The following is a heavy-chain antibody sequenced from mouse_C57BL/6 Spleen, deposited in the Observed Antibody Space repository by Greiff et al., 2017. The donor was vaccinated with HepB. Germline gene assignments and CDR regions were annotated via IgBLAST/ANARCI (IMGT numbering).Heavy chain of an antibody. Sequence: QVQLQHSGPELVKPGASVKISCKASGYAFSSSWMNWVKQRPGKGLVWIGRIYPGDGDTNYNGKFTGKATLTAAKSSSTAYMQLSSLTSEDSAFYFCARSYYGRSYDYAMEYWGQGTSGTVSS. CDR2: IYPGDGDT. J-gene: IGHJ4*01. D-gene: IGHD1-1*01. V-gene: IGHV1-82*01. CDR1: GYAFSSSW. CDR3: ARSYYGRSYDYAMEY.